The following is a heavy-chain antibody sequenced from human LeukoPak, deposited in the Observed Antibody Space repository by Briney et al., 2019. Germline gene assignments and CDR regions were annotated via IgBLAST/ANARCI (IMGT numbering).Heavy chain of an antibody. D-gene: IGHD2-2*01. J-gene: IGHJ5*02. CDR2: NYWNDDK. Sequence: SGPTLVKPTQTLTLTCTFSGFSLSTSGVGVGWIRQPPGKALEWLALNYWNDDKRYSPSLKSRLTITKDTSKNQVVLTMTNMDPVDTATYYCAHYIVVAPLNWFDPWGQGTLVTVSS. CDR3: AHYIVVAPLNWFDP. CDR1: GFSLSTSGVG. V-gene: IGHV2-5*01.